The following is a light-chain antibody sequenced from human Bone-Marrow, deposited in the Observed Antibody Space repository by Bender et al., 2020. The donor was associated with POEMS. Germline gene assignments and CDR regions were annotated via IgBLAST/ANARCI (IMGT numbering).Light chain of an antibody. Sequence: DPAVSVALGQTVRLTCQGDSLRIFYASWYQQKPGQAPVLVMYGNNNRPSGIPDRFSGSSSGNSASLTITGAQAEDEADYFCQVWDKNAAVFGGGTKLIVL. CDR3: QVWDKNAAV. V-gene: IGLV3-19*01. CDR2: GNN. CDR1: SLRIFY. J-gene: IGLJ3*02.